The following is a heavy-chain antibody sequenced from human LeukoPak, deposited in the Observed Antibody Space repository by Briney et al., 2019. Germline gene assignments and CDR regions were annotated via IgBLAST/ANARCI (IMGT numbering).Heavy chain of an antibody. D-gene: IGHD4-17*01. CDR1: GYSISSGYY. CDR3: ARLTTVTYYYYYYMDV. CDR2: INHSGST. V-gene: IGHV4-38-2*02. Sequence: TSETLSLTCTVSGYSISSGYYWSWIRQPPGKGLEWIGEINHSGSTNYNPSLKSRVTISVDTSKNQFSLKLSSVTAADTAVYYCARLTTVTYYYYYYMDVWGKGTTVTISS. J-gene: IGHJ6*03.